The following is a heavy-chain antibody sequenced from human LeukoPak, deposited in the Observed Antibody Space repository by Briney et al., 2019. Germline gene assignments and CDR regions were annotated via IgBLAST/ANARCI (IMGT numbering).Heavy chain of an antibody. CDR2: ISSSGSGGNT. D-gene: IGHD1-26*01. J-gene: IGHJ2*01. CDR3: AKDRTVGASYWYFDL. V-gene: IGHV3-23*01. CDR1: GVTLSNYA. Sequence: GGSLRLSCVASGVTLSNYAMSWARQAPGEGLEWVSGISSSGSGGNTYYADSVKGRFTISRDSSRNTLFLHMNPLRAEDTAIYYCAKDRTVGASYWYFDLWGRGTLVTVSS.